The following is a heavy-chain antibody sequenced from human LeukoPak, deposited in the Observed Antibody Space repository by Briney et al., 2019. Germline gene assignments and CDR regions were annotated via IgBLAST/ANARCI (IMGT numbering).Heavy chain of an antibody. V-gene: IGHV3-30*02. J-gene: IGHJ4*02. CDR1: GFTFNNYG. CDR2: IRYDGSNK. CDR3: ARGHSGYNYRYFFHY. Sequence: EGSLRLPCAASGFTFNNYGMHWVRQAPGKGLEWVTFIRYDGSNKYFADSVKGRFTISRDNSKNTLYLQMNSLKAEDTAVYYCARGHSGYNYRYFFHYWGQGSLVSVSA. D-gene: IGHD5-24*01.